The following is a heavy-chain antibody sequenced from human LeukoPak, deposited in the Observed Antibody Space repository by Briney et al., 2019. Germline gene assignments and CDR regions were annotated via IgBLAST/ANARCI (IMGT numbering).Heavy chain of an antibody. D-gene: IGHD2/OR15-2a*01. J-gene: IGHJ4*02. Sequence: PGGSLRLSCAASGFTFADYAMHWVRQAPGKGLEWVSGISWNSGSIGYADSVKGRFTISRDNAKNSLYLQMNSLRAEDTALYYCAKVSRGYFDYWGQGTLVTVSS. V-gene: IGHV3-9*01. CDR1: GFTFADYA. CDR2: ISWNSGSI. CDR3: AKVSRGYFDY.